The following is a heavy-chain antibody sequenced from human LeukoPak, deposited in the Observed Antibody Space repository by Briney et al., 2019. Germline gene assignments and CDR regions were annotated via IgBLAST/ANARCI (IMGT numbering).Heavy chain of an antibody. CDR1: GFTFSSYA. J-gene: IGHJ4*02. D-gene: IGHD4-11*01. V-gene: IGHV3-23*01. CDR2: ISGSGGST. CDR3: ARDAASNYAILLDY. Sequence: GGSLRLSCAASGFTFSSYAMSWVRQAPGKGLEWVSAISGSGGSTYYADSVKGRFTISRDNSKNSLYLQMNSLRAEDTAVYYCARDAASNYAILLDYWGQGTLVTVSS.